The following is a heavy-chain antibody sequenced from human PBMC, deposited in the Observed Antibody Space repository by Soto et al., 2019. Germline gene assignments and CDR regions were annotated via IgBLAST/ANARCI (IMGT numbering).Heavy chain of an antibody. V-gene: IGHV3-9*01. Sequence: PGGSLRLSCAASGFTFNDYAMHWVRQAPGKGLEWVSGLSWSSGSIGYADSVKGRFTISRDNAKNSLYLQMKRLRAEDTALDYCAQDIRADPYGMDVWGQGTTVTVSS. CDR3: AQDIRADPYGMDV. J-gene: IGHJ6*02. CDR1: GFTFNDYA. CDR2: LSWSSGSI.